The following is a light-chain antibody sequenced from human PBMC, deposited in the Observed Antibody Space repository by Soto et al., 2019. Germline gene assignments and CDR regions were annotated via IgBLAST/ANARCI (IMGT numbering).Light chain of an antibody. V-gene: IGKV3-15*01. CDR2: GAS. CDR1: QSVSSN. J-gene: IGKJ4*01. Sequence: EMVMTQSPATLSVSPGERATLSCRASQSVSSNLAWYQEKPGQAPRLLIYGASARATGIPARFSGSGSGTEFILTISSLQSEDSAVYYCQQYDVWPALTFGGGTKVDIK. CDR3: QQYDVWPALT.